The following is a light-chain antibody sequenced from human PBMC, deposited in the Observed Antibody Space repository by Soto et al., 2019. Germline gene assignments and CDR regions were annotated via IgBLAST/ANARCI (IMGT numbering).Light chain of an antibody. CDR2: EVS. CDR3: SSYTSSSTPYVV. J-gene: IGLJ2*01. V-gene: IGLV2-18*02. CDR1: SSDVGSYNR. Sequence: QSALTQPPSVSGSPGQSVTISCTGTSSDVGSYNRVSWYQQPPGTAPKLMIYEVSNRPSGVPDRFSGSKSGNTASLTISGLQAEDEADYYCSSYTSSSTPYVVFGRGTKLTVL.